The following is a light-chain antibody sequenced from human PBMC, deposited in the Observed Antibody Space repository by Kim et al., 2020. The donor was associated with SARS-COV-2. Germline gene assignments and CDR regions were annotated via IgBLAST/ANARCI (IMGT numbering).Light chain of an antibody. J-gene: IGLJ2*01. CDR2: YYS. Sequence: SYELTQPPSVSVAPGKTARITCGGNNIGSKSVHWYQQKPGQAPVLVIYYYSDRPSGIPERFSGSNSGNTATLTISRVEAGDEADYYCQVWDSSSDHSGVFGGGTQLTVL. CDR3: QVWDSSSDHSGV. CDR1: NIGSKS. V-gene: IGLV3-21*04.